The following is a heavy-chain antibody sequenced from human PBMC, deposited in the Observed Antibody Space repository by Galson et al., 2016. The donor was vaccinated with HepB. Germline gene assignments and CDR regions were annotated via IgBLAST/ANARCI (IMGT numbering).Heavy chain of an antibody. J-gene: IGHJ5*02. Sequence: SLRLSCAISGVIFSDHAMHWVRQAPGRGLEWVAVTSSDGSNEYYADSVKGRFAISRDNSKNTLYLQMNSLRGEDTAVYYCGKGGTGIAVPVDLWGEGTLVTVSS. CDR2: TSSDGSNE. CDR3: GKGGTGIAVPVDL. D-gene: IGHD1-1*01. CDR1: GVIFSDHA. V-gene: IGHV3-30*18.